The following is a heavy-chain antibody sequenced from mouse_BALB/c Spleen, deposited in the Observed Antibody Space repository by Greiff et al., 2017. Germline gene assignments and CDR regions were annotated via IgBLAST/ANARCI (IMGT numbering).Heavy chain of an antibody. D-gene: IGHD2-1*01. CDR1: GYAFTNYL. J-gene: IGHJ4*01. V-gene: IGHV1-54*01. CDR2: INPGSGGT. Sequence: VQLVESGAELVRPGTSVKVSCKASGYAFTNYLIEWVKQRPGQGLEWIGVINPGSGGTNYNEKFKGKATLTADKSSSTAYMQLSSLTSDDSAVYYCARRYGNPSYAMDYWGQGTSVTVSS. CDR3: ARRYGNPSYAMDY.